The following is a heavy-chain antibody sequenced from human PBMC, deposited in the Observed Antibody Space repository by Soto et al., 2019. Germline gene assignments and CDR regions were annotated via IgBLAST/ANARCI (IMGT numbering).Heavy chain of an antibody. V-gene: IGHV1-18*01. D-gene: IGHD3-10*01. J-gene: IGHJ4*02. CDR2: ISAYNGNT. Sequence: QVQLVQSGAEVKKPGASVKVSCKASGYTFTSYGISWVRQAPGQGPEWTGWISAYNGNTNYAQKLQGRVTMTPDTSTSTAYMELRSLRSHDTAVYYCARDREGSGSGIWGQGTLVTVSS. CDR1: GYTFTSYG. CDR3: ARDREGSGSGI.